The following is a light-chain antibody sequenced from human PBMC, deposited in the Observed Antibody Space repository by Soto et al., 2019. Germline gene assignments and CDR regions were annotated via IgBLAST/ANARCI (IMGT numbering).Light chain of an antibody. V-gene: IGKV3-20*01. J-gene: IGKJ1*01. CDR3: QQYGSSGT. CDR1: QSVSNNY. CDR2: GAS. Sequence: EIVLAQSPATLSLSPGERATLSCRASQSVSNNYLAWYQQKPGQAPRLLIYGASNRATGIPDRFSGRGSGTDFTLTISRLEPEDFAVYYCQQYGSSGTFGQGTKVDI.